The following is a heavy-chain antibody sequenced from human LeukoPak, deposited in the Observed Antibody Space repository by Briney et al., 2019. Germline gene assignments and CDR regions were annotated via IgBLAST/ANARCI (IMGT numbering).Heavy chain of an antibody. V-gene: IGHV4-34*01. Sequence: PSETLSLTCAVYGGSFSGYYWSWIRQPPGKGLEWIGEINHSGSTNYNPSLKSRVTISVDTSKNQFSLKLSSVTAADTAVYYCAREGSGYDLGDYWGQGTLVTVSS. CDR3: AREGSGYDLGDY. J-gene: IGHJ4*02. D-gene: IGHD5-12*01. CDR1: GGSFSGYY. CDR2: INHSGST.